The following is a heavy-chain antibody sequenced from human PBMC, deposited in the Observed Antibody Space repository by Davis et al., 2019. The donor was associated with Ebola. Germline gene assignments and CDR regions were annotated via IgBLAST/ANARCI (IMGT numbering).Heavy chain of an antibody. CDR1: GGSINSYY. Sequence: SETLSLTCTVSGGSINSYYWSWIRQPPGKGLEWIGHIYTSGSTNYNPSLKSRVTISVDTSKNQFSLKLSSVTAADTAVYYCAGFWSGYYTGSYYYGMDVWGQGTTVTVSS. V-gene: IGHV4-4*08. J-gene: IGHJ6*02. CDR3: AGFWSGYYTGSYYYGMDV. D-gene: IGHD3-3*01. CDR2: IYTSGST.